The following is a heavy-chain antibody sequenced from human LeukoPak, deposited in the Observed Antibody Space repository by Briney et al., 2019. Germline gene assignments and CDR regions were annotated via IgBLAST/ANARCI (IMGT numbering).Heavy chain of an antibody. CDR2: IRNDGRNK. Sequence: GGSLRLSCTASGFTFSTFGMHWVRQAPGRGLEWVAFIRNDGRNKYYADSVKGRFTISRDNSKNTLYLQMNSLRAEDTAVYYCAKDVSNYYGSGPLIDYWGQGTLVTVSS. V-gene: IGHV3-30*02. D-gene: IGHD3-10*01. CDR3: AKDVSNYYGSGPLIDY. J-gene: IGHJ4*02. CDR1: GFTFSTFG.